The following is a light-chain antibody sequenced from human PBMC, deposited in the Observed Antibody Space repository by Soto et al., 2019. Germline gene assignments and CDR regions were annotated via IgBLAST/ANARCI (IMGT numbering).Light chain of an antibody. CDR1: SSNIGTHT. Sequence: QPVLTQPPSASGTPGQRVTISCSGSSSNIGTHTVNWYQQLPGTAPKLVIYSNNQRPSGVPDRFSGSKSGTSASLAISWLRSEDEADYYCATWDDSLNGVFGGGTQLTVL. V-gene: IGLV1-44*01. J-gene: IGLJ2*01. CDR2: SNN. CDR3: ATWDDSLNGV.